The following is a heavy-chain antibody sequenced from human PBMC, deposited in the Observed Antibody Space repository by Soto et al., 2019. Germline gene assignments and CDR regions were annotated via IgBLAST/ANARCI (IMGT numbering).Heavy chain of an antibody. D-gene: IGHD2-21*02. V-gene: IGHV1-69*13. CDR1: GGTFSSYA. CDR2: IIPIFGTA. Sequence: SVKVSCKAPGGTFSSYAISWVRQAPGKGLEWMGGIIPIFGTANYAQKFQGRVTITADESTSTAYMELSSLRSKDTAVYYCASTCGGDCYPSPLNYYYYGMDVWGQGTTVTVSS. J-gene: IGHJ6*02. CDR3: ASTCGGDCYPSPLNYYYYGMDV.